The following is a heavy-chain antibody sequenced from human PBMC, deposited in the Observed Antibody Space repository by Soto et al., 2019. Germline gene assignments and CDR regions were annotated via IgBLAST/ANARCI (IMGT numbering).Heavy chain of an antibody. CDR3: AKEAVTGANYYYYGMDV. J-gene: IGHJ6*02. CDR1: GGTFSSYA. D-gene: IGHD1-20*01. Sequence: QVQLVQSGAEVKKPGSSVKVSCKASGGTFSSYAISWVRQAPGQGLEWMGGIIPIFGTATYAQKFQGRVTITADESTSTAYMELSSLRSEDTAVYYCAKEAVTGANYYYYGMDVWGQGTTVTVSS. V-gene: IGHV1-69*01. CDR2: IIPIFGTA.